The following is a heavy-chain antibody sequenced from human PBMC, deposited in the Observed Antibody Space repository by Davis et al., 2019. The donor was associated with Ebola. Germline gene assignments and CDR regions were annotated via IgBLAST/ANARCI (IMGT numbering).Heavy chain of an antibody. CDR2: INPHNGNT. Sequence: ASVKVSCKASGYTFTNYGITWVRQAPGQGLEWMGWINPHNGNTNYAQNVKGRIIMTSDTATTTAYMEVGSLRSDDTAVYYCARAQFPTTSDHWGQGTLVTVSS. D-gene: IGHD1-1*01. J-gene: IGHJ4*02. V-gene: IGHV1-18*04. CDR1: GYTFTNYG. CDR3: ARAQFPTTSDH.